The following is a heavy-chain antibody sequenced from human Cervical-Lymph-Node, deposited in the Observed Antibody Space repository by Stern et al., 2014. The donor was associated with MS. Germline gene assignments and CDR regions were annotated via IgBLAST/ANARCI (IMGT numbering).Heavy chain of an antibody. J-gene: IGHJ4*02. D-gene: IGHD3-10*01. CDR3: ATDRGVK. V-gene: IGHV1-24*01. CDR2: VDPEDGET. Sequence: QVQLVQSGAEVKKPGASVTVSCNVSGHPLSELAIHWLRKLPTSGLEWLGKVDPEDGETVYAQRLQGRLTMTEDTNTGTAYMTLTALTSDDTAVYYCATDRGVKWGPGTLVAVSS. CDR1: GHPLSELA.